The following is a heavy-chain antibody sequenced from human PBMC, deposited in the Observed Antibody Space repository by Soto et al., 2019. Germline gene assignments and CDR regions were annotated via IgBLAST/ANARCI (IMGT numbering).Heavy chain of an antibody. V-gene: IGHV3-30-3*01. CDR3: ARTFDTITYYFDH. CDR2: ISFDGNII. J-gene: IGHJ4*02. CDR1: EFILSSYA. Sequence: QVHLVESGGGVAQPGGSLRLSCAASEFILSSYAMHWIRQAPGKGLEWLAVISFDGNIIQYADSVKGRFIISRDNSKNTLYVQMNSLRGDDTAVYYCARTFDTITYYFDHWGQGTLVTVSS. D-gene: IGHD3-9*01.